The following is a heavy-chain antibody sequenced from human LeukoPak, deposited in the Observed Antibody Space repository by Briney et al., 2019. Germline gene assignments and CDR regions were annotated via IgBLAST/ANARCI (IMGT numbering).Heavy chain of an antibody. V-gene: IGHV3-53*01. CDR2: IYSGGST. J-gene: IGHJ4*02. D-gene: IGHD3-10*01. CDR3: AMIDYYGSGSIY. Sequence: GSLRLSCAASGFTVSSNYMSWVRQAPGKGLEWVSVIYSGGSTYYADSVKGRFTISRDNSKNTLYLQMNSLRAEDTAVYYCAMIDYYGSGSIYWGQGTLVTVSS. CDR1: GFTVSSNY.